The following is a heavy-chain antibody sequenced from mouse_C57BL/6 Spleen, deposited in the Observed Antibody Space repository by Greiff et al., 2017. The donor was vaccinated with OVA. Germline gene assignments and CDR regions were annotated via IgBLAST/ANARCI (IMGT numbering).Heavy chain of an antibody. V-gene: IGHV1-64*01. CDR1: GYTFTSYW. J-gene: IGHJ1*03. CDR3: ARLHWDEGWYFDV. D-gene: IGHD4-1*01. Sequence: QVQLQQPGAELVKPGASVKLSCKASGYTFTSYWMHWVKQRPGQGLEWIGMIHPNSGSTNYNEKFKSKATLTVDKSSSTAYMQLSSLTSEDSAVYYCARLHWDEGWYFDVWGTGTTVTVSS. CDR2: IHPNSGST.